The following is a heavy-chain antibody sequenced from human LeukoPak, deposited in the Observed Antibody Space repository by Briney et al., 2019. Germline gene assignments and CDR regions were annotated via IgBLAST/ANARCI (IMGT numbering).Heavy chain of an antibody. V-gene: IGHV3-48*04. CDR2: IGSSSSSI. D-gene: IGHD2-2*01. CDR3: AELDCSSTSCHDY. Sequence: GGSLRLSCAASGFTFSSYNMNWVRQAPGKGLEWVSHIGSSSSSIYYADSVKGRFTISRDNAKNSLYLQMNNRRAEDTAVYYCAELDCSSTSCHDYWGQGTLVTVSS. J-gene: IGHJ4*02. CDR1: GFTFSSYN.